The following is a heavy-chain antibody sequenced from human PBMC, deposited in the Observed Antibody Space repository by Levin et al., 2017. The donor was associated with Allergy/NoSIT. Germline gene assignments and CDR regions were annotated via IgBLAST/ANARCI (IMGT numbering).Heavy chain of an antibody. CDR1: AFTSNTFW. V-gene: IGHV3-7*01. D-gene: IGHD3-16*01. J-gene: IGHJ4*02. Sequence: AGGSLRLSCAASAFTSNTFWMNWVRQAPGKGLEWVANIDQNGRTIHYVDSVKGRFTMSRDNAKKSIYLQMNSLRVEDTAIYYCAGGTDYVLGGGFNYHLDYWGRGTLVTVSS. CDR2: IDQNGRTI. CDR3: AGGTDYVLGGGFNYHLDY.